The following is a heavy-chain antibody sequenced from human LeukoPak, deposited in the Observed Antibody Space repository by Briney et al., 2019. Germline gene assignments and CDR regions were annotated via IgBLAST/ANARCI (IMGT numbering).Heavy chain of an antibody. CDR2: IYPGDSDT. D-gene: IGHD2-15*01. CDR3: AIQQMGVVAADAYMDV. J-gene: IGHJ6*03. CDR1: GYSFTSYW. Sequence: GESLKISCNGSGYSFTSYWIGWVRQMPGKGLEWMGIIYPGDSDTRYSPSFQGHDTISADKSIRTPYLQWSGLKASDTAMYYCAIQQMGVVAADAYMDVWGKGTTVTVSS. V-gene: IGHV5-51*01.